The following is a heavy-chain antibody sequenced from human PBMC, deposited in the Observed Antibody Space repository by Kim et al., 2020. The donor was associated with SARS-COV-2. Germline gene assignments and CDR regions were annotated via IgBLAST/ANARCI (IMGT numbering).Heavy chain of an antibody. Sequence: GGSLRLSCAASGFTFSSYSMNWVRQAPGKGLEWLSYISSSSHNIYYADSVKGRFTISRDNAKNSLYLQMHSLRAEDTAVYYCARAKLPDASFVIAAAGIGCYWVDTWGPRTLVTVSS. V-gene: IGHV3-48*01. CDR2: ISSSSHNI. J-gene: IGHJ5*02. D-gene: IGHD6-13*01. CDR3: ARAKLPDASFVIAAAGIGCYWVDT. CDR1: GFTFSSYS.